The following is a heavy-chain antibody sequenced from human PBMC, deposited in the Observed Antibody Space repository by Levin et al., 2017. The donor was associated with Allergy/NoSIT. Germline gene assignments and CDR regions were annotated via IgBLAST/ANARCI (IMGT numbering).Heavy chain of an antibody. Sequence: LSGGSLRLSCDASGFTLSDYAMSWVRQAPGKGLEWVSVITGGGFNTYYGDSVKGRFTVSRDNSKNTLYLELNSLRAEDTVVYYCAKKQGGTTGFCIDVWGQGTMVTVSS. J-gene: IGHJ3*01. D-gene: IGHD1-14*01. CDR3: AKKQGGTTGFCIDV. CDR1: GFTLSDYA. V-gene: IGHV3-23*01. CDR2: ITGGGFNT.